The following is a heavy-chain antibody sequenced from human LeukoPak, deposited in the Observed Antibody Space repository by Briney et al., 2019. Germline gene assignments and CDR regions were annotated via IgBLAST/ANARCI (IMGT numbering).Heavy chain of an antibody. V-gene: IGHV4-4*09. D-gene: IGHD3/OR15-3a*01. CDR3: ARGTDWLPQY. CDR1: GGSISSYY. CDR2: IYHSGSN. J-gene: IGHJ4*02. Sequence: SETLSLTCTVSGGSISSYYWSWIRQPPGKGLEWIGYIYHSGSNDYNPSLKSRVTISLDMSKNHFSLTLTSVTAADTAVYYCARGTDWLPQYWGQGTLVTVSS.